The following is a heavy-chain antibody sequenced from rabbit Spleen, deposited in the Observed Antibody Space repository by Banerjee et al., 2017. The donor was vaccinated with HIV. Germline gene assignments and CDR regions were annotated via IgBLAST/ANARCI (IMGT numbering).Heavy chain of an antibody. CDR1: GFSFSSGYY. Sequence: QSLEESGGGLVKPGASLTLTCKASGFSFSSGYYMCWVRQAPGKGLEWIACIYAGSSGSTYYASWAKGRFTISKTSSTTVTLQMTSLTAADTATYFCARDRDTSIYHLTQLDLWGPGTLVTVS. CDR2: IYAGSSGST. D-gene: IGHD1-1*01. J-gene: IGHJ6*01. CDR3: ARDRDTSIYHLTQLDL. V-gene: IGHV1S40*01.